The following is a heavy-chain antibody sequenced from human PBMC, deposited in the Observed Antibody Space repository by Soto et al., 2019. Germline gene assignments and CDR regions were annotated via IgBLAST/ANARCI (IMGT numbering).Heavy chain of an antibody. J-gene: IGHJ5*02. D-gene: IGHD6-19*01. Sequence: GESLKISCKVSGYSFTSYWISWVRQMPGKGLEWRGRIDPSDSYTNYSPSFQGHVTLSADKSISTAYLQWSSLKASDTALYYCARLSTHSSGWFFWFDPWGQGTLVTVSS. CDR1: GYSFTSYW. V-gene: IGHV5-10-1*01. CDR3: ARLSTHSSGWFFWFDP. CDR2: IDPSDSYT.